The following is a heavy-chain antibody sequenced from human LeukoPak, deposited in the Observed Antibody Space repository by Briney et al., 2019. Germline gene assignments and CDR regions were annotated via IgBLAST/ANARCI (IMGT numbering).Heavy chain of an antibody. CDR1: GFTFSGSA. Sequence: GGSLRLSCAASGFTFSGSAMHWVRQASGKGLEWVGRIRSKANSYATAYAASVKGRFTISRDDSKNTAYLQMNSLKTEDTAVYYCTRRYDILTGPLDYWGQGTLVTVSS. J-gene: IGHJ4*02. D-gene: IGHD3-9*01. V-gene: IGHV3-73*01. CDR2: IRSKANSYAT. CDR3: TRRYDILTGPLDY.